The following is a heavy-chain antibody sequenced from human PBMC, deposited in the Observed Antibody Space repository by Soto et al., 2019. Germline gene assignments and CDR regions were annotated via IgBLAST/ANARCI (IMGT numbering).Heavy chain of an antibody. Sequence: GGSLRLSCAASGFTFSSYWMHWVRQAPGKGLVWVSRINSDGSSTSYADSVKGRFTISRDNAKNTLYLQMNSLRAEDTAVYYCARGGQDTIFGVVIIEEYYYYGMDVWGQGTTVTVS. CDR3: ARGGQDTIFGVVIIEEYYYYGMDV. CDR2: INSDGSST. D-gene: IGHD3-3*01. V-gene: IGHV3-74*01. J-gene: IGHJ6*02. CDR1: GFTFSSYW.